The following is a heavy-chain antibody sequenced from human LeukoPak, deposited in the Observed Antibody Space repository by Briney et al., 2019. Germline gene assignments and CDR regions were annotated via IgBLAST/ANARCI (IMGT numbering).Heavy chain of an antibody. CDR2: IHEDGSVT. Sequence: PGGSLRLSCAASGFTFSSYEMNWVRQAPGKGLEWVANIHEDGSVTNYVDSVKGRFTISRDNARNSVYLQLNSLRAEDTALYYCARGRGWVDHWGQGTLVTVSS. V-gene: IGHV3-7*01. D-gene: IGHD3-16*01. CDR3: ARGRGWVDH. CDR1: GFTFSSYE. J-gene: IGHJ4*02.